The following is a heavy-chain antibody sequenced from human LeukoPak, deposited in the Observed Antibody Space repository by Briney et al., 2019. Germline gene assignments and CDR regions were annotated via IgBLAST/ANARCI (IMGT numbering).Heavy chain of an antibody. CDR1: GGTFSSYA. J-gene: IGHJ4*02. V-gene: IGHV1-18*01. D-gene: IGHD3-10*01. CDR3: ARDDGGFGELRY. Sequence: ASVKVSCKASGGTFSSYAISWVRQAPGQGLEWMGSISADNGDINYAEKLQGRVTVTTDTSTSTAYMELRSLTFDDTAVYYCARDDGGFGELRYWGQGTLVTVSS. CDR2: ISADNGDI.